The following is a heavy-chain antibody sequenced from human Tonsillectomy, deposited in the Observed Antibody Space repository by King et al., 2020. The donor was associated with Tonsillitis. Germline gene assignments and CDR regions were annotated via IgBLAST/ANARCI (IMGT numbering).Heavy chain of an antibody. Sequence: VQLVESGGGLVQPGGSLRLSCAASGFTFSSYSMNWVRQTPGKGLEWVSYISSSSSTIYYADSVKGRFTISRDNAKNSLYLQMNSLRAEDTAVYYCARPLGGYYYDSSGYYLFGYWGQGTLVTVSS. CDR2: ISSSSSTI. D-gene: IGHD3-22*01. CDR3: ARPLGGYYYDSSGYYLFGY. CDR1: GFTFSSYS. V-gene: IGHV3-48*01. J-gene: IGHJ4*02.